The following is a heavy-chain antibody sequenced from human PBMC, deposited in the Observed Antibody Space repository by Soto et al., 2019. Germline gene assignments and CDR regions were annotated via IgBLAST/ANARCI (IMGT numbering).Heavy chain of an antibody. Sequence: GGSLRLSCAASGFTFSSYGMHWVRQAPGKGLEWVAVIWYDGSNKYYADSVKGRFTISRDNSKNTLYLQMNSLRAEDTAVYYCARDSSGTWMATDQYGMDVWGQGTTVTVSS. J-gene: IGHJ6*02. CDR3: ARDSSGTWMATDQYGMDV. CDR1: GFTFSSYG. CDR2: IWYDGSNK. V-gene: IGHV3-33*01. D-gene: IGHD5-12*01.